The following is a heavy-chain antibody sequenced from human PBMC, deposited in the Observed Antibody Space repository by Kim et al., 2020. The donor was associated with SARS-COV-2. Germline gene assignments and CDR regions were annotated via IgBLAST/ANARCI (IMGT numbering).Heavy chain of an antibody. CDR1: GFTFSSYS. CDR3: AREAAVLRYFDWYSPPWYFDL. CDR2: ISSSSSTI. J-gene: IGHJ2*01. D-gene: IGHD3-9*01. V-gene: IGHV3-48*02. Sequence: GGSLRLSCAASGFTFSSYSMNWVRQAPGKGLEWVSYISSSSSTIYYADSVKGRFTISRDNAKNSLYLQMNSLRDEDTAVYYCAREAAVLRYFDWYSPPWYFDLWGRGTLVTVSS.